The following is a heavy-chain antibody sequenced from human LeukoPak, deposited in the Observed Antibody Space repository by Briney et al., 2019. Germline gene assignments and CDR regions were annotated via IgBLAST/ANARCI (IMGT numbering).Heavy chain of an antibody. CDR1: GDSISSKY. CDR2: IYNSGST. J-gene: IGHJ5*02. CDR3: ATCRDEFGDYGFTS. V-gene: IGHV4-59*01. Sequence: PSETLSLTRTVSGDSISSKYWSWVRQPPGKGVEWSGYIYNSGSTKYNPSLKRRVTISVDTSTNLFSLKLTSVTAADTAVYYCATCRDEFGDYGFTSWGQGTLVTVSS. D-gene: IGHD4-17*01.